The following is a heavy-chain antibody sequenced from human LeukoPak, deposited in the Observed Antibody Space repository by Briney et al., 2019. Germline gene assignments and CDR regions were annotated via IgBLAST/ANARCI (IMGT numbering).Heavy chain of an antibody. Sequence: GRSLRLSCAASGFSFSSYAMHWVRQAPGKGLEWVAVISYDGSKEYYTDSVKGRFTISRDNSKNTLYLEMNSLRNEDTAVYYCASADFYGSRSYYSGSCDYWGQGTLVTVSS. CDR2: ISYDGSKE. CDR1: GFSFSSYA. D-gene: IGHD3-10*01. CDR3: ASADFYGSRSYYSGSCDY. V-gene: IGHV3-30*04. J-gene: IGHJ4*02.